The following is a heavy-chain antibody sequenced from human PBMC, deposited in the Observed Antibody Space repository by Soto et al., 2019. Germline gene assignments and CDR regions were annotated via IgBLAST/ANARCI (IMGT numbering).Heavy chain of an antibody. CDR1: GFTFSGYG. D-gene: IGHD2-8*01. V-gene: IGHV3-33*01. Sequence: PGGSLRLSCAASGFTFSGYGMHWVRQGLGKGLEWLTTISSDASNVRYADSVKGRFTISRDNPKNTVYLQMNSLRAEDTAVYYCARDGAGYCTNGVCYMSWFDPWGQGTLVTVSS. CDR2: ISSDASNV. J-gene: IGHJ5*02. CDR3: ARDGAGYCTNGVCYMSWFDP.